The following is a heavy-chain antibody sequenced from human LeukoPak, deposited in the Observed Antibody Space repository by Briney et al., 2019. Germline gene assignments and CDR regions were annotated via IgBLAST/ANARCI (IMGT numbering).Heavy chain of an antibody. CDR3: ARDWGYCSSTSCPPDAFDI. CDR2: ISAYNGNT. Sequence: ASVKVSCKASGYTFTSYGISWVRQAPGQGLEWMGWISAYNGNTNYAQKLQGRVTMTTDTSTSTAYMGLRSLRSDDTAVYYCARDWGYCSSTSCPPDAFDIWGQGTMVTVSS. V-gene: IGHV1-18*04. D-gene: IGHD2-2*01. CDR1: GYTFTSYG. J-gene: IGHJ3*02.